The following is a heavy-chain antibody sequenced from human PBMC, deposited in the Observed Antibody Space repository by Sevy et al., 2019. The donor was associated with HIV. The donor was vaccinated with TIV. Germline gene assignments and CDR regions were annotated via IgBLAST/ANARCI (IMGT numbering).Heavy chain of an antibody. V-gene: IGHV3-53*01. CDR1: GFTVSSNY. Sequence: GGSLRLSCAASGFTVSSNYMSWVRRAPGKGLEWVSVFYSGGSTFYADSVKGRFTVSRDISKNTLYLQMNSLRAEDTAVYYCARESPRDCSGGSCYFDYWGQGTLVTVSS. J-gene: IGHJ4*02. CDR2: FYSGGST. D-gene: IGHD2-15*01. CDR3: ARESPRDCSGGSCYFDY.